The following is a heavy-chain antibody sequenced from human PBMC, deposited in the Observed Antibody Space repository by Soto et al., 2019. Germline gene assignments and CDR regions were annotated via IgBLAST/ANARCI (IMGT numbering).Heavy chain of an antibody. V-gene: IGHV5-51*01. CDR1: GYSFTSYW. CDR3: ARRRYSSSSGADAFDI. D-gene: IGHD6-6*01. CDR2: IYPGDSDT. Sequence: GESLKISCKGSGYSFTSYWIGWVRQMPGKGLEWVGIIYPGDSDTRYSPSFQGQVTISADKSISTAYLQWSSLKASDTAMYYCARRRYSSSSGADAFDIWGQGTMVTVSS. J-gene: IGHJ3*02.